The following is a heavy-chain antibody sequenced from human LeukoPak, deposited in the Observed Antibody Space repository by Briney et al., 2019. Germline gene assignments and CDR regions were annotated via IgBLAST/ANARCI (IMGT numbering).Heavy chain of an antibody. CDR1: GYTFTSYD. Sequence: GASVKVSCKASGYTFTSYDINWLRQATGQGLEWMGWMNPNSGNTGYAQKFQGRVTMTRNTSISTAYMELSSLRSEDTAVYYCARGSGSWYWIDYWGQGTLVTVSS. J-gene: IGHJ4*02. CDR3: ARGSGSWYWIDY. D-gene: IGHD6-13*01. CDR2: MNPNSGNT. V-gene: IGHV1-8*01.